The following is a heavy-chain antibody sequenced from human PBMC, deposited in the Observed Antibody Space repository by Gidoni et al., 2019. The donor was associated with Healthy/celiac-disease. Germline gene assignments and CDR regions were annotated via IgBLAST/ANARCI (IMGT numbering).Heavy chain of an antibody. CDR2: IIPIFGTA. CDR3: AKEHNWNEEGWFDP. Sequence: QVQLVQSGAEVQKPGSAVKISCKASGGTFSSYASSWVRQAPGHGLEWMGGIIPIFGTANYAQKFQGRVTITADKSTSTAYMELSSLRSDDTAVYYCAKEHNWNEEGWFDPWGQGTLVTVSS. J-gene: IGHJ5*02. D-gene: IGHD1-1*01. V-gene: IGHV1-69*06. CDR1: GGTFSSYA.